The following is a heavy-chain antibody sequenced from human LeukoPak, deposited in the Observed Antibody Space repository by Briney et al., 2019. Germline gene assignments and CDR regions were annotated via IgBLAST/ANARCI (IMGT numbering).Heavy chain of an antibody. D-gene: IGHD2-21*02. V-gene: IGHV3-30*18. CDR1: GFTFSSYG. Sequence: PGGSLRLSCAASGFTFSSYGMHWVRQAPGKGLEWVAVISYDGSNKNYVDSVKGRFTISRDNSKNTLYLQMNSLRAEDTAVYYCAKSGDYEGSFDYWGQGTLVTVSS. CDR2: ISYDGSNK. J-gene: IGHJ4*02. CDR3: AKSGDYEGSFDY.